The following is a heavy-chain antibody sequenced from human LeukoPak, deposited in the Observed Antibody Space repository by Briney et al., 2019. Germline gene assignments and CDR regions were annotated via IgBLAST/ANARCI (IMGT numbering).Heavy chain of an antibody. CDR3: AKSKGAYGSGSPPYYFDY. CDR2: IIPIFGTA. J-gene: IGHJ4*02. V-gene: IGHV1-69*01. D-gene: IGHD3-10*01. CDR1: GGTSSSYA. Sequence: SVKVSCKASGGTSSSYAISWVRQAPGQGLEWMGGIIPIFGTANYAQKFQGRVTITADESTSTAYMELSSLRSEDTAVYYCAKSKGAYGSGSPPYYFDYWGQGTLVTVSS.